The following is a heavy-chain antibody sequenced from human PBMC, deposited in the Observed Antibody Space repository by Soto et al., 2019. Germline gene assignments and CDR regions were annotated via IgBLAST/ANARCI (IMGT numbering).Heavy chain of an antibody. D-gene: IGHD6-19*01. V-gene: IGHV3-23*01. CDR1: GFTFSSYA. Sequence: GGSLRLSCAASGFTFSSYAMNWVRQAPGKGLEWVSSISGTGGSIYYADSVKGRLTISRDNSKNTLYLQMNSLRAEDTAVYYCAKGGAVAFFLFDYWGQGTPVTVSS. J-gene: IGHJ4*02. CDR2: ISGTGGSI. CDR3: AKGGAVAFFLFDY.